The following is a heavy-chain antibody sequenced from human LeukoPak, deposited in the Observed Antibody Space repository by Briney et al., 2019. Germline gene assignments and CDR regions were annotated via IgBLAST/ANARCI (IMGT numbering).Heavy chain of an antibody. CDR2: IISSYI. J-gene: IGHJ3*02. Sequence: PGRSLRLSCAASGFTFSSYAMHWVRQAPGKGLEWVSSIISSYIYYADSVKGRFTISRDNAKNSLYLQMNSLRAEDTAVYYCARGVGANTDDFDIWGQGTMVTVSS. V-gene: IGHV3-21*01. D-gene: IGHD1-26*01. CDR1: GFTFSSYA. CDR3: ARGVGANTDDFDI.